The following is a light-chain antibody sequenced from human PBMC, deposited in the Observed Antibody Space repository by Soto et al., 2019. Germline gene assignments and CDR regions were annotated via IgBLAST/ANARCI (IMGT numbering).Light chain of an antibody. J-gene: IGKJ1*01. Sequence: DIQMTQSPSSLSASVGDRVTITCRASQSITGYLHWFQQKPGKAPKLLIYAASSLQSGVPSRFSGSGSGTDFTLTISSLQPEDFATYYCQQSYSTLWMFGHGTKVEIK. CDR3: QQSYSTLWM. CDR2: AAS. V-gene: IGKV1-39*01. CDR1: QSITGY.